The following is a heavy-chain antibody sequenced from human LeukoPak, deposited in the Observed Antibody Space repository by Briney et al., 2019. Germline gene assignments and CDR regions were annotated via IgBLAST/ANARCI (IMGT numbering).Heavy chain of an antibody. CDR2: ISPNGVIT. CDR1: EFTFSRYS. V-gene: IGHV3-23*01. D-gene: IGHD5-24*01. CDR3: AKDDAWLQYGN. Sequence: AGGSLRLSCAASEFTFSRYSMNWVRQAPGKGLEWVSGISPNGVITYYADSVKGRFTISRDNSKGTVYLQMNSLRPEDTAVYYCAKDDAWLQYGNWGRGTLVTVSS. J-gene: IGHJ4*02.